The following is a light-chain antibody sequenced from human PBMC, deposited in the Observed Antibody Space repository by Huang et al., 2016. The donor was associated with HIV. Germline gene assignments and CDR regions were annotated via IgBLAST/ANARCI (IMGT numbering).Light chain of an antibody. CDR1: QSVSSSS. Sequence: EIVLTQYPGTLSLSPGERATLSCRASQSVSSSSLAWYQQKPGQAPRLLIYGASSRATYIPDRFSGSGSGTDFTLTISRLEPEDFAVYYCQQYGNSPVTFGQGTKVDIK. V-gene: IGKV3-20*01. J-gene: IGKJ1*01. CDR3: QQYGNSPVT. CDR2: GAS.